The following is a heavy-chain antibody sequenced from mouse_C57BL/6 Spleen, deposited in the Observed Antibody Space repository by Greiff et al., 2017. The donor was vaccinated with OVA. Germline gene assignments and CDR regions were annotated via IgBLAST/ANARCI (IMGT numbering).Heavy chain of an antibody. CDR2: IHPNSGST. Sequence: QVQLKQPGAELVKPGASVKLSCKASGYTFTSYWMHWVKQRPGQGLEWIGMIHPNSGSTNYNEKFKSKATLTVDKSSSTAYMQLSSLTSEDSAVYYCARGTAQATSYAMDYWGQGTSVTVSS. CDR1: GYTFTSYW. V-gene: IGHV1-64*01. J-gene: IGHJ4*01. CDR3: ARGTAQATSYAMDY. D-gene: IGHD3-2*02.